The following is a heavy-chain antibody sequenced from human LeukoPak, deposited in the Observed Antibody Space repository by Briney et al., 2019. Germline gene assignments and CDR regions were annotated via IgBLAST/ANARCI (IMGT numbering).Heavy chain of an antibody. CDR2: IYYSGST. CDR3: ARGAPVEMATTYYFDY. CDR1: GASISSYY. Sequence: SETLSLTCTVSGASISSYYWSWIRQPPGKGLEWIGYIYYSGSTNYNPSLKSRVTISVDTSKNQFSLKLSSATAADTAVYYCARGAPVEMATTYYFDYWGQGTLVTVSS. V-gene: IGHV4-59*01. D-gene: IGHD5-24*01. J-gene: IGHJ4*02.